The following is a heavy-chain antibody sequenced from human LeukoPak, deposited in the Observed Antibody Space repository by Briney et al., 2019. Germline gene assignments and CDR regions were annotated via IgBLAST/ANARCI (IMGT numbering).Heavy chain of an antibody. V-gene: IGHV4-39*01. CDR1: GFTFSNFW. CDR3: ARHYGP. CDR2: IYYSGST. D-gene: IGHD3-10*01. Sequence: PGGSLRLSCAASGFTFSNFWMSWVRQAPGKGLEWIGSIYYSGSTYSTPSLKSRVTISVDTSKNQFSLKLSSVTAADTAVYYCARHYGPWGQGTLVTVSS. J-gene: IGHJ5*02.